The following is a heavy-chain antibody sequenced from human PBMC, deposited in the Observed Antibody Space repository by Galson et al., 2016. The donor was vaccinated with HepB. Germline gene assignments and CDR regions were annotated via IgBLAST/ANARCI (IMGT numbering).Heavy chain of an antibody. Sequence: SLRLSCAASGLPFRSYGMHWVRQAPGKGLEWVAVILYDGSNKYYADSVKGRFTISRDNAKNSLYLQMSSLRHEDTAVYYCARGRLDNYNWSDGFDPWGQGTLVTVSS. V-gene: IGHV3-30*03. CDR3: ARGRLDNYNWSDGFDP. J-gene: IGHJ5*02. CDR2: ILYDGSNK. CDR1: GLPFRSYG. D-gene: IGHD1-1*01.